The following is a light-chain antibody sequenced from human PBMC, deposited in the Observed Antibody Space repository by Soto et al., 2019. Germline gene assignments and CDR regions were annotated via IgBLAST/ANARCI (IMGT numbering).Light chain of an antibody. Sequence: QSVLTQPASVSGSPGQSITISCTGTSSEVGGYNYVSWYQQHPGKAPKLMIYDVSNRLSGVSNRFSGSKSGNTASLTISGLQAEDEADYYSSSYTSSSTLEVFGTGTKVTVL. J-gene: IGLJ1*01. CDR2: DVS. CDR3: SSYTSSSTLEV. CDR1: SSEVGGYNY. V-gene: IGLV2-14*01.